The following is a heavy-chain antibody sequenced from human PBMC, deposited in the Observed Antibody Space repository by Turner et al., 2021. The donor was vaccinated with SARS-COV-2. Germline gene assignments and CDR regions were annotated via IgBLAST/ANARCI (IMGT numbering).Heavy chain of an antibody. V-gene: IGHV3-30*18. J-gene: IGHJ6*02. D-gene: IGHD1-26*01. Sequence: QVQLVESGGGVVQPARSLRLACAASGVTFSSFAMHWARQAPGKGLDWVAVISYDGSNKYYADSVKGRFNISRDNSKNTLYLQMNSLRAEDTAVYYCAKSYSGSYYYGMDVWGQGTTVTVSS. CDR3: AKSYSGSYYYGMDV. CDR2: ISYDGSNK. CDR1: GVTFSSFA.